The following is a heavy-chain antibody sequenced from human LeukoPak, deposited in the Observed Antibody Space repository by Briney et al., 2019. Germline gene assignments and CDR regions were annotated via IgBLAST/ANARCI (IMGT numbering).Heavy chain of an antibody. J-gene: IGHJ4*02. V-gene: IGHV4-34*01. CDR2: SNHSGST. CDR1: GGYFSGYY. D-gene: IGHD2-2*01. Sequence: SETLALTCAVYGGYFSGYYWSWIRQPPGRGLEWIGESNHSGSTNYNPSLKSRVTISVDTSKNQFSLKLSSVTAADTAVYYCARGFYCSSTSCYSFDYWGQGTLVTVSS. CDR3: ARGFYCSSTSCYSFDY.